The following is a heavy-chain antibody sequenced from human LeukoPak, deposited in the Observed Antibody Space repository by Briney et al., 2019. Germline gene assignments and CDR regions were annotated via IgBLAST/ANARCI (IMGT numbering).Heavy chain of an antibody. J-gene: IGHJ3*02. CDR1: DYTFTSYG. D-gene: IGHD6-19*01. V-gene: IGHV1-18*04. CDR2: ISAYNGNT. CDR3: ARDRVAGNLDAFDI. Sequence: ASVKISCKASDYTFTSYGISWVRQAPGQGLEWMGWISAYNGNTNYAQKLQGRVTMTTDTSTSTAYMELRSLRSDDTAVYYCARDRVAGNLDAFDIWGQGTMVTVSS.